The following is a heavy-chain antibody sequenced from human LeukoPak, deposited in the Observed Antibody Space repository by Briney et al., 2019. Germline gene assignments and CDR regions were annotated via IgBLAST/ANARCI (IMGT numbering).Heavy chain of an antibody. CDR2: IYYSGTT. D-gene: IGHD1-26*01. Sequence: SETLSLTCTVSGGSISSSSYYWGWIRQTPGKGLEWIGSIYYSGTTYYNPSLKSRVTISVDTSKNQFSLKLSSVTAADTAVYYCARGLTGSYSINWGQGTLVTVSS. CDR3: ARGLTGSYSIN. CDR1: GGSISSSSYY. V-gene: IGHV4-39*07. J-gene: IGHJ4*02.